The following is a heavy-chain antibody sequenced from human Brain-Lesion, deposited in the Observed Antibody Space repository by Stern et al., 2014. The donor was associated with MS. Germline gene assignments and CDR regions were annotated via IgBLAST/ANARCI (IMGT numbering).Heavy chain of an antibody. Sequence: QDKLVESGPGLVKPSQPLPLTCTVSGGSINSGGYYWSWILQYPGKGLEWIGYIYYTGSAYYDPSLKSRLSMSIDTSKNQFSLNLNSVTAADTAVYYCARGARYSDSSGYYFYFDYWGQGTLVTVSS. CDR2: IYYTGSA. CDR3: ARGARYSDSSGYYFYFDY. D-gene: IGHD3-22*01. J-gene: IGHJ4*02. V-gene: IGHV4-31*03. CDR1: GGSINSGGYY.